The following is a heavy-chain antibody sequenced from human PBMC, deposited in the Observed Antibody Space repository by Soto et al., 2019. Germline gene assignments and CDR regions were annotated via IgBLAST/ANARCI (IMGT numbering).Heavy chain of an antibody. CDR3: ARDPILGESPSFDY. J-gene: IGHJ4*02. Sequence: PSETLSLTCSVSGDSISSHYWSWIRQPPGKGLEWIGYIFYSGSTNYNPSLKSRVTIFVHTSKNQFSLHLHSVTPEDTAVYYCARDPILGESPSFDYWGQGILVTVSS. CDR1: GDSISSHY. V-gene: IGHV4-59*11. CDR2: IFYSGST. D-gene: IGHD1-26*01.